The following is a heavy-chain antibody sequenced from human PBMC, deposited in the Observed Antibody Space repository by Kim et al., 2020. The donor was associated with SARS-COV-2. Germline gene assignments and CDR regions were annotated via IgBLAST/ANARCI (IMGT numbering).Heavy chain of an antibody. CDR3: ARGLGWLGSLDY. V-gene: IGHV1-8*02. D-gene: IGHD5-12*01. CDR2: MNPKSGNT. Sequence: ASVKVSCKASGYTFTNYDINWVRQAPGQGLEWMGWMNPKSGNTGYAKKLEGRVAMTGNTSTGTAYMELSSLRSEDTAIYYCARGLGWLGSLDYWGQGTLV. CDR1: GYTFTNYD. J-gene: IGHJ4*02.